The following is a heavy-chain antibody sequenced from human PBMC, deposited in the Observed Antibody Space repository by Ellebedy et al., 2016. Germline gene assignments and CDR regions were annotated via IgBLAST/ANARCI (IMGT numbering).Heavy chain of an antibody. J-gene: IGHJ5*02. CDR1: GYTFTSYG. CDR2: IIPILGIA. CDR3: ARVALTTVTTYHLNWFDP. D-gene: IGHD4-17*01. Sequence: ASVKVSCKASGYTFTSYGISWVRQAPGQGLEWMGGIIPILGIANYAQKFQGRVTITADKSTSTAYMELSSLRSEDTAVYYCARVALTTVTTYHLNWFDPWGQGTLVTVSS. V-gene: IGHV1-69*10.